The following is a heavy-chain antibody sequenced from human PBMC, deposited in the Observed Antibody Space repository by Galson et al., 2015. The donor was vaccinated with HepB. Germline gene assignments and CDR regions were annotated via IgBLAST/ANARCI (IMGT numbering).Heavy chain of an antibody. V-gene: IGHV3-15*07. D-gene: IGHD3-22*01. CDR1: GFTFSNAW. CDR2: IKSKTDGGTT. CDR3: TTGGYYDSSGYLAVPYYYGMDV. Sequence: SLRLSCAASGFTFSNAWMNWVRQAPGKGLEWVGRIKSKTDGGTTDYAAPVKGRFTISRDDSKNTLYLQMNSLKTEDTAVYYCTTGGYYDSSGYLAVPYYYGMDVWGQGTTVTVSS. J-gene: IGHJ6*02.